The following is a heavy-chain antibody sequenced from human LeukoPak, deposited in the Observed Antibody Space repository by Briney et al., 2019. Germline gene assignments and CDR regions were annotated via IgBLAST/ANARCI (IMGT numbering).Heavy chain of an antibody. CDR3: ARVGYNYGYVDY. Sequence: PSETLSLTCAVSGYSISSGYCWGWIRQPPGKGLEWIGRIFPSGSTYFNPSLQSRVTISVDTSNNQFSPKLSSVTAADTAVYYCARVGYNYGYVDYWGQGTLVTVSS. CDR1: GYSISSGYC. CDR2: IFPSGST. J-gene: IGHJ4*02. V-gene: IGHV4-38-2*01. D-gene: IGHD5-18*01.